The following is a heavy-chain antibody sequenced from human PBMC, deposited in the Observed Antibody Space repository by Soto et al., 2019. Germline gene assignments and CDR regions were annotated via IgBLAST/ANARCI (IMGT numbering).Heavy chain of an antibody. CDR1: GFTFTNAW. D-gene: IGHD6-6*01. CDR2: IKSKTDGGTT. J-gene: IGHJ4*02. Sequence: EVQVVESGGDLVKPGGSLRLSCTASGFTFTNAWLGWVRLAPGKGLEWLGRIKSKTDGGTTDYAAPVKGRFTISRDDSKNTVFRQMSSLKTEDTAVYYCTTDGGIAVRPLFDYWGQGTLVTVSP. CDR3: TTDGGIAVRPLFDY. V-gene: IGHV3-15*01.